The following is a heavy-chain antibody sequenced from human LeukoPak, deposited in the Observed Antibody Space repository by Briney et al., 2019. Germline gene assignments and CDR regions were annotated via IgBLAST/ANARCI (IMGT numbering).Heavy chain of an antibody. D-gene: IGHD3-16*01. Sequence: GGSLRLSCTGSGFFFHTFAIHWVRQAPGKGPEWVAAISFDGRNEYYTDSVRGRFTISRDNAKNSPYLQMNSLRAEDTAVYYCASDWGVRYYYYMDVWGKGTTVTVSS. CDR3: ASDWGVRYYYYMDV. CDR2: ISFDGRNE. V-gene: IGHV3-30*04. J-gene: IGHJ6*03. CDR1: GFFFHTFA.